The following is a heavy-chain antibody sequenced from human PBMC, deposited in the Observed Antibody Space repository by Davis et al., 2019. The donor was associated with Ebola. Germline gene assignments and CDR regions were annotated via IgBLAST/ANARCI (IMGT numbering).Heavy chain of an antibody. D-gene: IGHD6-19*01. Sequence: GESLKISCAASGFTFSNYYMSWIRQAPGKGLEWVSYISSSGSTIYYADSVKGRFTISRDNAKNSLYLQMNSLRSEDTAVYYCARAAVAGNWDNWFAGNWDNWFDPWGQGTLVTVSS. J-gene: IGHJ5*02. CDR3: ARAAVAGNWDNWFAGNWDNWFDP. V-gene: IGHV3-11*01. CDR2: ISSSGSTI. CDR1: GFTFSNYY.